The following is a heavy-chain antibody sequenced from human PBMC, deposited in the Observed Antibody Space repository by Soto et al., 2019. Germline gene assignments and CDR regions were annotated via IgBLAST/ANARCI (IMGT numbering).Heavy chain of an antibody. CDR1: GGSISSGGYY. CDR2: IYYSGST. D-gene: IGHD3-22*01. CDR3: ARANYYDSSGYGADAFDI. J-gene: IGHJ3*02. Sequence: LSLTCTVSGGSISSGGYYWSWIRQHPGKGLEWIGYIYYSGSTYYNPSLKSRVTISVDTSKNQFSLKLSSVTAADTAVYYCARANYYDSSGYGADAFDIWGQGTMVTVSS. V-gene: IGHV4-31*03.